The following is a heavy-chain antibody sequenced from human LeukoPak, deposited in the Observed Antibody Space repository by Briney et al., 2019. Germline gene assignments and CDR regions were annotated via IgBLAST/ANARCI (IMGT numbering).Heavy chain of an antibody. D-gene: IGHD4-17*01. CDR2: ISYDGSNK. Sequence: GGSLRLSCAASGFTFSSYGMHWVRQAPGKGLEWVAVISYDGSNKYYADSVKGRFTISRDNSKNTLYLQMSSLRAEDTAVYYCAKALTTVTKSYFDYWGQGTLVTVSS. CDR1: GFTFSSYG. CDR3: AKALTTVTKSYFDY. J-gene: IGHJ4*02. V-gene: IGHV3-30*18.